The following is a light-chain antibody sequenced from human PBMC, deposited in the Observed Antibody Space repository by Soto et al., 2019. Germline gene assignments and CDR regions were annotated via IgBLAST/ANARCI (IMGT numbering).Light chain of an antibody. CDR3: QQYNNWWT. Sequence: EIVMTQSPATLSVSPGERATLSCRASQSVSNNLAWYQKKPGQAPRLLIYGASTRATGIPARFSGSGSGTEFTLTSSSLQSEDFAFYYCQQYNNWWTFGQGTRVEIK. CDR2: GAS. CDR1: QSVSNN. V-gene: IGKV3-15*01. J-gene: IGKJ1*01.